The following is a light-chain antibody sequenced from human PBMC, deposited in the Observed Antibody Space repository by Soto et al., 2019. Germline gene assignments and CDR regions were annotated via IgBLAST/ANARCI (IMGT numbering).Light chain of an antibody. CDR3: GADHGSGSSFVYV. CDR1: SGYSNYK. Sequence: QSVLTQPPSASAPLGASVTLTCTLSSGYSNYKVDWYQQRPGKGPRFVMRVGTGGIVGSKGDGIPDRFSVLGSGLNRYLTIKNIQEEDESDYHCGADHGSGSSFVYVFGTGTKVTVL. CDR2: VGTGGIVG. J-gene: IGLJ1*01. V-gene: IGLV9-49*01.